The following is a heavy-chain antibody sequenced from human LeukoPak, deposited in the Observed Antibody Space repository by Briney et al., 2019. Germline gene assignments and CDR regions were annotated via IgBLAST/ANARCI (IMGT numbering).Heavy chain of an antibody. V-gene: IGHV3-30-3*01. CDR1: GFTFSSYA. Sequence: PGGSLRLSCAASGFTFSSYAMHRVRQAPGKGLEWVAVISYDGSNKYYADSVKGRFTISRDNSKNTLYLQMNSLRAEDTAVYYCARDSSSAETIDYWGQGTLVTVSS. D-gene: IGHD6-6*01. CDR2: ISYDGSNK. CDR3: ARDSSSAETIDY. J-gene: IGHJ4*02.